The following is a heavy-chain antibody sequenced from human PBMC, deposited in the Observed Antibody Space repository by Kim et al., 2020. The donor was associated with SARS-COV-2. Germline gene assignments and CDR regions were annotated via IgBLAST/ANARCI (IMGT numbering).Heavy chain of an antibody. D-gene: IGHD3-3*01. CDR2: INYSGST. CDR3: ARVPEWLADDDFYGMDV. V-gene: IGHV4-59*13. CDR1: GGSISSYY. J-gene: IGHJ6*02. Sequence: SETLSLTCTVYGGSISSYYWSWIRQPPGKGLEWIGDINYSGSTNYNPSLKSRVTISVDTSKNQFSLKLSSVTAADTAVYYCARVPEWLADDDFYGMDVWGQGTTVTVPS.